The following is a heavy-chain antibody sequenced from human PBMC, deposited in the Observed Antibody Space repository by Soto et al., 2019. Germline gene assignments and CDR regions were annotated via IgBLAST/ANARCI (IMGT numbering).Heavy chain of an antibody. J-gene: IGHJ3*02. V-gene: IGHV4-59*01. CDR3: ARAGMLTGYYIHDAFDI. D-gene: IGHD3-9*01. CDR2: IYYSGST. CDR1: GGSISSYY. Sequence: PSETLSLTCTVSGGSISSYYWSWIRQPPGRGLEWIGYIYYSGSTNYNPSLKSRVTISVDTSKNQFSLKLSSVTAADTAVYYCARAGMLTGYYIHDAFDIWGQGTMVTVAS.